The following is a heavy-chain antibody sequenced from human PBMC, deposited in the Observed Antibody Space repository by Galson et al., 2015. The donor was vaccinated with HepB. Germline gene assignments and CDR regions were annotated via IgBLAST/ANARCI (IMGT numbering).Heavy chain of an antibody. Sequence: SVKVSCKASGYTFTSDGISWLRQAPGQGFEWMGWIAVYNGNTNYSRRFKDRLTLTTDASTNTAYMELRSLRPDDVAIYYCARKFAFFDLWGHGTLVTVSS. CDR3: ARKFAFFDL. CDR1: GYTFTSDG. CDR2: IAVYNGNT. J-gene: IGHJ4*03. V-gene: IGHV1-18*03.